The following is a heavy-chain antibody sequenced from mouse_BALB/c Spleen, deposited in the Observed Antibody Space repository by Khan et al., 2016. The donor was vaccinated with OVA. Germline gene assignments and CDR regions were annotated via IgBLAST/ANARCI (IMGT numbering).Heavy chain of an antibody. V-gene: IGHV2-2*02. CDR3: ARNYDYDEVFAY. D-gene: IGHD2-4*01. Sequence: VKLVESGPGLVQPSPSLSITCTVSGFSLTTYGVHWVRQSPGKGLEWLGVIWSGGSTDYNAAFKSRLSISKDSSKSQVFFKMNSLQVNDTAIYYCARNYDYDEVFAYWGQGTLVTVSA. CDR2: IWSGGST. J-gene: IGHJ3*01. CDR1: GFSLTTYG.